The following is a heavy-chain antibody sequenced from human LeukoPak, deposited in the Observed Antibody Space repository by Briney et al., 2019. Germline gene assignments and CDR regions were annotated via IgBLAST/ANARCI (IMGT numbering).Heavy chain of an antibody. J-gene: IGHJ3*02. CDR3: AATSGTGAFDI. V-gene: IGHV3-33*01. Sequence: GGSLRLSCAASGFTFSSYGMHWVRQAPGKELEWVTVIWYDGSNKYYADSVKGRFTISRDNSKNTLYLQMNSLRAEDTAVYYCAATSGTGAFDIWGQGTMVTVSS. D-gene: IGHD2-8*02. CDR1: GFTFSSYG. CDR2: IWYDGSNK.